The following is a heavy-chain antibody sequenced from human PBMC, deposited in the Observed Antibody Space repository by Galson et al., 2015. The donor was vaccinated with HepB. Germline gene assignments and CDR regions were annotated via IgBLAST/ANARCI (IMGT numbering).Heavy chain of an antibody. CDR1: GGTFSSYT. Sequence: SVKVSCKASGGTFSSYTISWVRQAPGQGLEWMGRIIPILGIANYAQKFQGRVTITADKSTSTAYMELSSLRSEDTAVYYCARDKGRGCSSTSCYFQRYNWFDPWGQGTLVTVSS. J-gene: IGHJ5*02. CDR2: IIPILGIA. D-gene: IGHD2-2*01. CDR3: ARDKGRGCSSTSCYFQRYNWFDP. V-gene: IGHV1-69*04.